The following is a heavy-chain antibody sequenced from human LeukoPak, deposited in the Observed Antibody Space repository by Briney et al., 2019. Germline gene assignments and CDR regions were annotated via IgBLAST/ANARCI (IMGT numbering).Heavy chain of an antibody. J-gene: IGHJ3*02. V-gene: IGHV2-70*01. Sequence: ALIDWDDDKYYSTSLKTRLTISKDTSKNQVVLTMTNMDPVDTATYYCARTYGGNSEAFDIWGQGTMVTVSS. D-gene: IGHD4-23*01. CDR3: ARTYGGNSEAFDI. CDR2: IDWDDDK.